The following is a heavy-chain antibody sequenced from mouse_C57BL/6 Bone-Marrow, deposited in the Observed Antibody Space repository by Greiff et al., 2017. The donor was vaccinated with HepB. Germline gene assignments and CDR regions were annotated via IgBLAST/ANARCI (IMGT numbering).Heavy chain of an antibody. Sequence: VQLKESGAELVKPGASVKLSCTASGFNIKDYYMHWVKQRTEQGLEWIGRIDPEDGETKYAPKFQGKATITANTSSNTAYLQLSSLTSEDTAVYDCARSHFYYGSSVDWYFDVWGTGTTVTVSS. D-gene: IGHD1-1*01. CDR1: GFNIKDYY. J-gene: IGHJ1*03. CDR3: ARSHFYYGSSVDWYFDV. V-gene: IGHV14-2*01. CDR2: IDPEDGET.